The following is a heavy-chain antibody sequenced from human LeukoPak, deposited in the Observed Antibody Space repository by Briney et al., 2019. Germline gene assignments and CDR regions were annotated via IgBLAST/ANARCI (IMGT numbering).Heavy chain of an antibody. J-gene: IGHJ6*02. CDR1: GITFSTYS. D-gene: IGHD5-18*01. CDR3: ARGALTAIKSYYYYYYGMDV. V-gene: IGHV3-30*14. Sequence: PGGSLRLSCVASGITFSTYSMHWVRQAPGKGLEWVAVISYDGSTKYYADSVKGRFTISRDNSKNTLYLQMNSLRAEDTAVYYCARGALTAIKSYYYYYYGMDVWGQGTTVTVSS. CDR2: ISYDGSTK.